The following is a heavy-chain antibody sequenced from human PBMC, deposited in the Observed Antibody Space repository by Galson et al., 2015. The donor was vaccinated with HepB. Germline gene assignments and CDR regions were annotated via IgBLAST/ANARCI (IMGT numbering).Heavy chain of an antibody. CDR3: ARAVGYYYYGMDV. Sequence: SLRLSCAASGFTFSSYGMSWVRQAPGKGLEWVSAISGSGGSTYYADSVKGRFTISRDNSKNTLYLQMNSLRAEDTAVYYCARAVGYYYYGMDVWGQGTTVTVSS. CDR2: ISGSGGST. J-gene: IGHJ6*02. V-gene: IGHV3-23*01. D-gene: IGHD3-16*01. CDR1: GFTFSSYG.